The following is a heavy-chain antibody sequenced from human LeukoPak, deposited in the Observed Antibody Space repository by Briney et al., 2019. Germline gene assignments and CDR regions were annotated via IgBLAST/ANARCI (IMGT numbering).Heavy chain of an antibody. CDR3: ARESYGDYGGFFY. D-gene: IGHD4-17*01. Sequence: SETLSLTCTVSGGSISSYYWSWIRQPPGKGLEWIGYIYYSGSTNYNPSLKSRVTISVDTPKNQFSLKLSSVTAADTAVYYCARESYGDYGGFFYWGQGTLVTVSS. CDR2: IYYSGST. J-gene: IGHJ4*02. CDR1: GGSISSYY. V-gene: IGHV4-59*01.